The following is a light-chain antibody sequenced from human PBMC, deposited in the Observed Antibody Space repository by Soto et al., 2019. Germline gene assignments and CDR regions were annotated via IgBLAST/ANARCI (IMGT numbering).Light chain of an antibody. CDR2: NNS. J-gene: IGLJ2*01. V-gene: IGLV1-44*01. CDR1: SSNIGSNT. Sequence: QYVLTQPPSASGTPGQMVTISCSGSSSNIGSNTVNWYQQLPGMAPKLLIYNNSQRPSGVPVRFSGSKSGTSASLAISGLKSEDEVDYYCAAWDDSLRGLEFGGGTKLSVL. CDR3: AAWDDSLRGLE.